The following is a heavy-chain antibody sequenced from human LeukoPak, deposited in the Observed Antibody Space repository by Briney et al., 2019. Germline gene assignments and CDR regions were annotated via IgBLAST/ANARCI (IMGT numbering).Heavy chain of an antibody. J-gene: IGHJ4*02. Sequence: PGGSLRLSCAASGVTVSGNYMSWVRQAPGKGLEGVSAISGSGGSTYYADSAQGRFTISRDNSKNTLYLQMNSWRAEDTAVYYCAKDLEVGATTLEFDYWGQGTLVTVSS. CDR1: GVTVSGNY. D-gene: IGHD1-26*01. CDR3: AKDLEVGATTLEFDY. V-gene: IGHV3-23*01. CDR2: ISGSGGST.